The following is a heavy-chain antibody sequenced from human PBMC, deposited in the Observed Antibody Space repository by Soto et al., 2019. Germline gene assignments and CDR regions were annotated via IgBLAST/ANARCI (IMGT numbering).Heavy chain of an antibody. CDR3: ARDRPTDR. CDR1: GYTFDRYA. J-gene: IGHJ5*02. V-gene: IGHV1-18*01. Sequence: QVQLVQSGAEVKKPGASVTVSCKASGYTFDRYAMSWLRQAPGQGLEWMGWLTGDTHEATYAQKFQGRVSLTRDRSTTTAYMELRSLRYDDTAVYYCARDRPTDRWGQGTLVTVSS. CDR2: LTGDTHEA.